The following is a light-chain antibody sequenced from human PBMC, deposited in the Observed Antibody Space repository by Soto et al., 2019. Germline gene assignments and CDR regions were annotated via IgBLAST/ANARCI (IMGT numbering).Light chain of an antibody. CDR2: GAS. Sequence: IQLIQSPSSLSASVGDRVTITCRASQAISSYLAWYQQKPGRAPNLLIYGASTLQSGVPSRFSGSGSGTDFTLTISSLQPEDFATYYCQQLNSYPRTFGQGTKVDIK. V-gene: IGKV1-9*01. CDR3: QQLNSYPRT. CDR1: QAISSY. J-gene: IGKJ1*01.